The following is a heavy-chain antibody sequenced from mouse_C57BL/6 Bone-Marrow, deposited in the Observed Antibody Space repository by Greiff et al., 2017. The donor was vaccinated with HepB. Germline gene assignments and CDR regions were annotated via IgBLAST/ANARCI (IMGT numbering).Heavy chain of an antibody. CDR2: IYPGDGDT. D-gene: IGHD1-1*01. CDR1: GYAFSSSW. CDR3: ARWFYYNGSSDGFDY. J-gene: IGHJ3*01. V-gene: IGHV1-82*01. Sequence: VQLLESGPELVKPGASVKISCKASGYAFSSSWMNWVKQRPGKGLEWIGRIYPGDGDTNYNGKFKGKATLTADKSSSTAYMQLSSLTSEDSAVYFCARWFYYNGSSDGFDYWGQGTLVTVSA.